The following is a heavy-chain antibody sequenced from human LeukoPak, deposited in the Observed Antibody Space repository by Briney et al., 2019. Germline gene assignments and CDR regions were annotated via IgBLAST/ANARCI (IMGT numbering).Heavy chain of an antibody. J-gene: IGHJ6*03. CDR1: GGSFSGYY. Sequence: PSETLSLTCAVYGGSFSGYYWSWIRQPPGKGLEWIGEINHSGSTGYNPSLKSRVTISVDTSKNQFSLKLSSVTAADTAVYFCARRTYYYDSSGYYYYYMDVWGKGTTVTVSS. D-gene: IGHD3-22*01. V-gene: IGHV4-34*01. CDR2: INHSGST. CDR3: ARRTYYYDSSGYYYYYMDV.